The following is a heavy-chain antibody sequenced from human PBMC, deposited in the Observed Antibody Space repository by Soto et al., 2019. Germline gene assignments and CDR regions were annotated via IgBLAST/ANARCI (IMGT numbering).Heavy chain of an antibody. CDR2: IGGDGGST. CDR1: GFTFRSYT. CDR3: AKGYCSSSSCVYYYYMDV. V-gene: IGHV3-23*01. Sequence: PGGSLRLSCAASGFTFRSYTMSWVRQAPGKGLEWVSGIGGDGGSTYYADSVKGRFTISRDNSKNTLHLQMNSLRAEDTAVYYCAKGYCSSSSCVYYYYMDVWGRGTTVTVSS. D-gene: IGHD2-2*01. J-gene: IGHJ6*03.